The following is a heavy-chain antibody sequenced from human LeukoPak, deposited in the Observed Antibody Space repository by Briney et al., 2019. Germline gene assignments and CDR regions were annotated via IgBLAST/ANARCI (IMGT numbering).Heavy chain of an antibody. CDR2: IDYSGST. J-gene: IGHJ4*02. CDR1: GGSISSYY. D-gene: IGHD6-13*01. V-gene: IGHV4-59*12. CDR3: ARGGMDSSSWAIIDY. Sequence: PSETLSLTCTVSGGSISSYYWSWIRQPPGKGLELIGYIDYSGSTNYNPSLKSRVTMSVDTSKNQFSLKLSSVTAADTAVYYCARGGMDSSSWAIIDYWGQGTLVTVSS.